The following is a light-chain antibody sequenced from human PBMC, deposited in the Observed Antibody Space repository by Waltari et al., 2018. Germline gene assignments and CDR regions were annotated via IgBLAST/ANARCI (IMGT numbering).Light chain of an antibody. CDR1: QSVSRF. CDR2: DAS. V-gene: IGKV3-20*01. CDR3: QKYGSLPAT. J-gene: IGKJ1*01. Sequence: EIVLTQSPGTLSLSPGERATLSCRASQSVSRFLAWYQQKPGQAPRLLIYDASSRATGIPDRFRGSGSGTDFSVTISRLDAEDFAVYYCQKYGSLPATFGQGTKVEIK.